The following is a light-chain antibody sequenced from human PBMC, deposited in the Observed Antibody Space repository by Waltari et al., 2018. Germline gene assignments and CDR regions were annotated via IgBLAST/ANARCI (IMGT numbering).Light chain of an antibody. Sequence: SYELIQPPSVSVSPGQTASITCSGDKLGDKYACWYQQKPGQSPVLVIYQDSKRPSGIPERFSGSNSGNTATLTISGTQAMDEADYYCQAWDSSTAHVFGGGTKLTVL. CDR1: KLGDKY. J-gene: IGLJ2*01. CDR3: QAWDSSTAHV. V-gene: IGLV3-1*01. CDR2: QDS.